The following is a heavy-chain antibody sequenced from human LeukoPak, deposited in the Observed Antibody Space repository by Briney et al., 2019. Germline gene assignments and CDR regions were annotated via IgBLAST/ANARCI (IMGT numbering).Heavy chain of an antibody. J-gene: IGHJ4*02. V-gene: IGHV4-31*03. Sequence: SETLSLTCTVSGGSISSGGYYWSWIRQHPGKGLEWIGYIYYSGSTYYNPSLKSRVTISVDTSKNQFSLKLSSVTAADTAVYYCARGGYDTTDYWGQGTLVTVSS. CDR3: ARGGYDTTDY. CDR1: GGSISSGGYY. D-gene: IGHD5-12*01. CDR2: IYYSGST.